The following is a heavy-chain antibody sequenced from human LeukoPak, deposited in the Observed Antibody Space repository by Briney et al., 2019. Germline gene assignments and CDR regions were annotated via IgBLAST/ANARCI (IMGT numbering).Heavy chain of an antibody. CDR1: GGSFSGYY. Sequence: SDTLSLTCAVYGGSFSGYYWSWIRQPPGQGLEWIGEIIHSGSTNYYPCLNNLVTIVVDTSKNQFSLMLSSVTAAATAFEYCANQGHYGNIVGTTLTYFYLDVWGKRTTVTVSS. J-gene: IGHJ6*03. V-gene: IGHV4-34*12. D-gene: IGHD1-26*01. CDR2: IIHSGST. CDR3: ANQGHYGNIVGTTLTYFYLDV.